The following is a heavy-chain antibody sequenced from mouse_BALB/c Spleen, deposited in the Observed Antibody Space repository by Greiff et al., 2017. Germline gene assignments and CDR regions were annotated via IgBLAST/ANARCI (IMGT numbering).Heavy chain of an antibody. CDR1: GFSLTSYG. J-gene: IGHJ3*01. Sequence: VQGVESGPGLVQPSQSLSITCTVSGFSLTSYGVHWVRQSPGKGLEWLGVIWSGGSTDYNAAFISRLSISKDNSKSQVFFKMNSLQADDTAIYYCARKPYGSSYEWFAYWGQGTLVTVSA. CDR3: ARKPYGSSYEWFAY. CDR2: IWSGGST. D-gene: IGHD1-1*01. V-gene: IGHV2-4-1*01.